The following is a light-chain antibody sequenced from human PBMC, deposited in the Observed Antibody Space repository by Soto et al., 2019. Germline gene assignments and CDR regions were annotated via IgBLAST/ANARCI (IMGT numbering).Light chain of an antibody. Sequence: EVVLTQSPATLSLSPGERATLSCRASQNVNSYLAWYQQKPGQAPRLLIYDASNRATGIPARFSGSGSGTDVTLTISSLVAEDFAVYYCQQRQYWPPITFGQGTRLEIK. CDR1: QNVNSY. V-gene: IGKV3-11*01. J-gene: IGKJ5*01. CDR2: DAS. CDR3: QQRQYWPPIT.